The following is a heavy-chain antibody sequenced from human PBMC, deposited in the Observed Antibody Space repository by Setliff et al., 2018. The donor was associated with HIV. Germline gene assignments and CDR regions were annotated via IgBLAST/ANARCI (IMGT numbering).Heavy chain of an antibody. V-gene: IGHV4-4*08. J-gene: IGHJ6*02. D-gene: IGHD2-15*01. Sequence: LSLTCTVSGGSINYYYWSWIRQPPGKNPEYIGYIHPSGETYYSPSLMSRLTISLDTANNRFSLRLTSATAADTAIYYCARKAADVSGGGMDVWGQGTTVTVSS. CDR3: ARKAADVSGGGMDV. CDR1: GGSINYYY. CDR2: IHPSGET.